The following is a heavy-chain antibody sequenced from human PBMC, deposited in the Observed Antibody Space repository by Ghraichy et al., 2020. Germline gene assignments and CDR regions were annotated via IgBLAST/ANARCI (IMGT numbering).Heavy chain of an antibody. Sequence: GSLRLSCAVSGGSLSGYYWTWIRQPPGKGLEWIGEINHSGSPNYYNPSLTSRVTVSADMSKNHFSLRLNSVTAADTAVYYCARAPIRGKANDLWGQGTLVTVST. J-gene: IGHJ5*02. CDR2: INHSGSP. CDR1: GGSLSGYY. D-gene: IGHD3-16*01. CDR3: ARAPIRGKANDL. V-gene: IGHV4-34*01.